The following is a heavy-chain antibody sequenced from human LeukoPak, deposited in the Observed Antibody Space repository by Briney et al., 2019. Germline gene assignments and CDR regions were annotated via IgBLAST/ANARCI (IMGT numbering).Heavy chain of an antibody. D-gene: IGHD3-3*02. CDR2: ISGSGGNT. CDR1: GFTFSTYT. CDR3: AKAAFSRTSYFDY. Sequence: PGGSPRLSCAASGFTFSTYTMSWVRQAPGKGLEWVTAISGSGGNTYYADSVKGRFTISRDNSKNTLYLQMDSLRADDTAVYYCAKAAFSRTSYFDYWGQGTLVTASS. V-gene: IGHV3-23*01. J-gene: IGHJ4*02.